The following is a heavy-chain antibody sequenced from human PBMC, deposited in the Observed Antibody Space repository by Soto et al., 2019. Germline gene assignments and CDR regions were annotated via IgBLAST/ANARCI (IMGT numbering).Heavy chain of an antibody. CDR2: INHSGST. V-gene: IGHV4-34*01. CDR3: ARGRSYHNKPFDY. D-gene: IGHD1-1*01. Sequence: PSETLSLTCTVSGGSITSGGHYWGWIRQPPGKGLEWIGEINHSGSTNYNPSLKSRVTISVDTSKNQFSLKLSSVTAADTAVYYCARGRSYHNKPFDYWGQGTLVTVSS. CDR1: GGSITSGGHY. J-gene: IGHJ4*02.